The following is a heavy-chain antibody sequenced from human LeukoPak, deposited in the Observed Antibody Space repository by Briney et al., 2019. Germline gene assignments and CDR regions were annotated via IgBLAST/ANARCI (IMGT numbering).Heavy chain of an antibody. CDR3: ARGLYYYDSNGRTPYDY. V-gene: IGHV1-8*02. D-gene: IGHD3-22*01. CDR1: GYTFTSYD. CDR2: MNPNSGIT. J-gene: IGHJ4*02. Sequence: GASVKVSCKASGYTFTSYDINWVRQATGQGLEWMGWMNPNSGITGYAQKFQGRVSMTRNTSISTAYMELSSLRSEDTAVYYCARGLYYYDSNGRTPYDYWGQGTLVTVSS.